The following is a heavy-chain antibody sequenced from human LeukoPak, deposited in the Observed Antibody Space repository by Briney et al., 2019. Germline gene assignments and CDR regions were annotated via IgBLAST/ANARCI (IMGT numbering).Heavy chain of an antibody. D-gene: IGHD3-10*01. CDR1: GYTFTSYG. CDR3: ARDRWDRYGSGSYTYYYYGMDV. J-gene: IGHJ6*02. CDR2: ISAYNGNT. V-gene: IGHV1-18*01. Sequence: ASVKVSCKASGYTFTSYGISWVRQAPGQGLEWMGWISAYNGNTNYAQKLQGRVTMTTDTSTSTAYMELRSLRSDDTAVYYCARDRWDRYGSGSYTYYYYGMDVWGQGTTVTVSS.